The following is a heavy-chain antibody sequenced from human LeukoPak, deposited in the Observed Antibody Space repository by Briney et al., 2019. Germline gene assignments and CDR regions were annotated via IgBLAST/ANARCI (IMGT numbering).Heavy chain of an antibody. CDR1: GGSISSYY. V-gene: IGHV4-4*09. CDR2: IYTSGST. Sequence: SETLSLTCTVSGGSISSYYWSWIRQPPGKGLEWIGYIYTSGSTNYNPSLKSRVTISVDTSKNQFSLKLSSVTAADTAVYYCTRTQEMATPTGYYYYMDVWGKGTTVTVSS. CDR3: TRTQEMATPTGYYYYMDV. D-gene: IGHD5-24*01. J-gene: IGHJ6*03.